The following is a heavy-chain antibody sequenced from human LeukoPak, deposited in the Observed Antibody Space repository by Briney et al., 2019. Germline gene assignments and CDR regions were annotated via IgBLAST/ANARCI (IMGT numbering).Heavy chain of an antibody. D-gene: IGHD1-26*01. CDR2: IVPHSGGT. J-gene: IGHJ4*02. V-gene: IGHV1-2*02. Sequence: ASVKVSCKPSGYTFSDYYIHWVRQAPGQGLEWMGWIVPHSGGTKYAQKFQGRVTMTRDTSISTAYMELSRLRYDDTAVYYCATLGATSLDYWGQGALVTVSS. CDR1: GYTFSDYY. CDR3: ATLGATSLDY.